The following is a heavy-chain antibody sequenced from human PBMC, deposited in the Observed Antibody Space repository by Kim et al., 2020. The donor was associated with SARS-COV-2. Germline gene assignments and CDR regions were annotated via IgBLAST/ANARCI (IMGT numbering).Heavy chain of an antibody. J-gene: IGHJ4*02. D-gene: IGHD2-15*01. Sequence: ASVKVSCKASGYTFTGYYMHWVRQAPGQGLEWMGRINPNSGGTNYAQKFQGRVTMTRDTSISTAYMELSRLRSDDTAVYYCARGRRVVVAAIFFDYWGQGTLVTVSS. CDR2: INPNSGGT. V-gene: IGHV1-2*06. CDR3: ARGRRVVVAAIFFDY. CDR1: GYTFTGYY.